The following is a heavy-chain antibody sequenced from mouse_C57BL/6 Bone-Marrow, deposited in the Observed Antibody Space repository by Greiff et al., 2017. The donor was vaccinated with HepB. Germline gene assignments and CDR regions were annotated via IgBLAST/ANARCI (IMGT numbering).Heavy chain of an antibody. CDR3: ASSGGYGNLRHWYFDV. Sequence: VKLQQSGPELVKPGASVKISCKASGYAFSSSWMNWVKQRPGKGLEWIGRIDPGDGDTNYNGKFKGKATLTADKSSSTAYMQLSSLTSEDSAVYFCASSGGYGNLRHWYFDVWGTGTTVTVSS. D-gene: IGHD2-1*01. V-gene: IGHV1-82*01. CDR2: IDPGDGDT. CDR1: GYAFSSSW. J-gene: IGHJ1*03.